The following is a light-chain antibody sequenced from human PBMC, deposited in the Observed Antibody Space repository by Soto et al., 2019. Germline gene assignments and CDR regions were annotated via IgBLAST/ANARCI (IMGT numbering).Light chain of an antibody. J-gene: IGKJ5*01. CDR2: DIS. CDR3: QQYNNWPS. Sequence: EVVMTQSPATLSVSPGERATLSCRASQTVSRNLAWYQQRPGQAPRLLIYDISNRAAGVPARFSGSASETESTLTIRSLQPEDFAVYFCQQYNNWPSFGQGTRLEIK. V-gene: IGKV3-15*01. CDR1: QTVSRN.